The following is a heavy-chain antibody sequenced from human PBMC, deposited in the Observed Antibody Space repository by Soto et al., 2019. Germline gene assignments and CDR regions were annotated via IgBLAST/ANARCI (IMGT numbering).Heavy chain of an antibody. Sequence: GGSLRLSCAASGFTFSSYGMHWVRQAPGKGLEWVAVISYDGSNKYYADSVKGRFTISRDNSKNTLYLQMNSLRAEDTAVYYCAKDYAFVLEPQTYYYGMDVWGQGTTVTVSS. CDR1: GFTFSSYG. V-gene: IGHV3-30*18. CDR3: AKDYAFVLEPQTYYYGMDV. D-gene: IGHD1-1*01. CDR2: ISYDGSNK. J-gene: IGHJ6*02.